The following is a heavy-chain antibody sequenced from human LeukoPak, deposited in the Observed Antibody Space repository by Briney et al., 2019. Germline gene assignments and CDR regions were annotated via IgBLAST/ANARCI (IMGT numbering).Heavy chain of an antibody. J-gene: IGHJ3*02. D-gene: IGHD3-10*01. Sequence: GGSLRLSCAASGFTFSSYVMHWVRQAPGKGLEWVAIISYDGSNEYYADSVKGRFTISRDNSKNTLYLQMNSLRAEDTAVYYCSRAPDYYGSGSYDDAFDIWGQGTMVTVSS. V-gene: IGHV3-30*04. CDR3: SRAPDYYGSGSYDDAFDI. CDR2: ISYDGSNE. CDR1: GFTFSSYV.